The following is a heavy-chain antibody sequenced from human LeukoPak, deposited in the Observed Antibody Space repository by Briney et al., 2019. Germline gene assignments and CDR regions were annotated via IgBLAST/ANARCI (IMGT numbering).Heavy chain of an antibody. CDR1: SGSISTYY. J-gene: IGHJ5*02. Sequence: PSETLSLNCTVPSGSISTYYWSWIRQAPGKGLEWIGYIYYSGSTGYNPSLKSRVTISVDTSKNQFSLNLSSVTAADTAVYYCARGYGSGWPSGDWFDPWGQGTLVTVSS. V-gene: IGHV4-59*01. CDR3: ARGYGSGWPSGDWFDP. CDR2: IYYSGST. D-gene: IGHD6-19*01.